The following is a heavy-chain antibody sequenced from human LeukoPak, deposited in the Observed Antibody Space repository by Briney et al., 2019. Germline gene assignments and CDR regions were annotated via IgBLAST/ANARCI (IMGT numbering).Heavy chain of an antibody. D-gene: IGHD3-22*01. Sequence: PGGSLRLSCAASGFTFSSYSMNWVRQAPGKGLEWVSSISSSSSYIYYADSVKGRFTISRDNAKNSLYLQMNSLRAEDTALYYCAKSYYDSSGYIDYWGQGTLVTVSS. CDR2: ISSSSSYI. J-gene: IGHJ4*02. V-gene: IGHV3-21*04. CDR1: GFTFSSYS. CDR3: AKSYYDSSGYIDY.